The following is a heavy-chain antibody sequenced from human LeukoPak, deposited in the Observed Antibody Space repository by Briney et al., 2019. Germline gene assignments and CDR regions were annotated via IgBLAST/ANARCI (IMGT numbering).Heavy chain of an antibody. CDR2: ISWNSGSI. J-gene: IGHJ4*02. V-gene: IGHV3-9*01. CDR3: ARDRAGEGYSYDLAFDY. CDR1: GFTFDDYA. D-gene: IGHD5-18*01. Sequence: GRSLRLSCAASGFTFDDYAMHWVRQAPGKGLEWVSGISWNSGSIGYADSVKGRFTISRDNSKNTLYLQMNSLRAEDTAVYYCARDRAGEGYSYDLAFDYWGQGTLVTVSS.